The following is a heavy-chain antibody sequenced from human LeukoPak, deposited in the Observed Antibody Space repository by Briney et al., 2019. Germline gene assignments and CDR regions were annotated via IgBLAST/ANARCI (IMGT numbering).Heavy chain of an antibody. D-gene: IGHD2-15*01. CDR3: ARDRGPNWFDP. CDR1: GDSINGYY. Sequence: SETLSLTCTVSGDSINGYYWSWIRQPPGKGLEWIGFIYSGGSTNYNPSLKSRVTISVDTSKNQFSLKLSSVTAADTAVYYCARDRGPNWFDPWGQGTLVTVSS. V-gene: IGHV4-59*01. J-gene: IGHJ5*02. CDR2: IYSGGST.